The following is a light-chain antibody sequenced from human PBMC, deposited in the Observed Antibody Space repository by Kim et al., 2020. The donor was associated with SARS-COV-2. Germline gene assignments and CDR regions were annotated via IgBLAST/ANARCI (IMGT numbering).Light chain of an antibody. Sequence: ATVGDRGTITCRASQNVGSWLAWYQQKPGKAPNLLIYKASNLESGVPSRFSGSGSGTEFTLAISSLQPDDFAVYYCQQFTTYPWTFGQGTKVDTK. CDR2: KAS. V-gene: IGKV1-5*03. CDR3: QQFTTYPWT. J-gene: IGKJ1*01. CDR1: QNVGSW.